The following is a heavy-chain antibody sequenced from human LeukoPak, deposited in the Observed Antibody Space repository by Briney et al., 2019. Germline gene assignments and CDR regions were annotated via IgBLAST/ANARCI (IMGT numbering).Heavy chain of an antibody. V-gene: IGHV3-23*01. CDR1: GFTFSSYG. D-gene: IGHD3-22*01. J-gene: IGHJ3*02. Sequence: PGGSLRLSCAASGFTFSSYGMSWVRQAPGKGLEWVSAISGSGGSTYYADSVKGRFTISRDNSKNTLYLQMNSLRAEDTAVYYCAKVPYYYDSSGYYGFGAFDIWGQGTMVTVSS. CDR3: AKVPYYYDSSGYYGFGAFDI. CDR2: ISGSGGST.